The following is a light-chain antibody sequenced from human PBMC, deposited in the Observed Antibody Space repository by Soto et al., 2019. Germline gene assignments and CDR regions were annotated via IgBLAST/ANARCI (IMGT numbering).Light chain of an antibody. CDR2: KAS. CDR1: QGIRSA. Sequence: IQLTQSPSSLSAYVGDRVSIICRASQGIRSALGWYQQKPGKVPKLLIYKASSLESGVPSRFSGSGSGTEFTLTISSLQPDDFATYYCQQYNSYSFGQGTKVDIK. CDR3: QQYNSYS. V-gene: IGKV1-5*03. J-gene: IGKJ1*01.